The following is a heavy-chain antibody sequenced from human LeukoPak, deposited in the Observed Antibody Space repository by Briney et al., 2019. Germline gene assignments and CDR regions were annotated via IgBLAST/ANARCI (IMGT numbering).Heavy chain of an antibody. CDR3: AHTPRGSSSSYFDY. D-gene: IGHD6-13*01. CDR1: GFTFSSYG. V-gene: IGHV3-23*01. CDR2: ISGSGGST. J-gene: IGHJ4*02. Sequence: GGSLRLSCAASGFTFSSYGMSWVRQAPGKGLEWVSAISGSGGSTYYADSVKGRFTISRDNSKNTLYLQMNSLRAEDTAVYYCAHTPRGSSSSYFDYWGQGTLVTVSS.